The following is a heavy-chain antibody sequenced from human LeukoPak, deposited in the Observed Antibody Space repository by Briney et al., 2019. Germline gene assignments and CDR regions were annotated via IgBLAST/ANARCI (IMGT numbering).Heavy chain of an antibody. CDR2: ISYDGNNK. V-gene: IGHV3-30*18. CDR3: AKGHSSGWNNYFDF. D-gene: IGHD6-19*01. Sequence: PGRSLRLSCAASGFTFGSYGMHWVRQVPGKGLEWVAVISYDGNNKYYADSVEGRFTISRDNSKNTLCLQVNSLRVEDTAVYYCAKGHSSGWNNYFDFRGQGTLVSVSS. CDR1: GFTFGSYG. J-gene: IGHJ4*02.